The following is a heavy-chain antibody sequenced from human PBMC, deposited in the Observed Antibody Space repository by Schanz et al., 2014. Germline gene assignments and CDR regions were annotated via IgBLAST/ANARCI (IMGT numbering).Heavy chain of an antibody. CDR1: GFTFSDYY. V-gene: IGHV3-11*05. D-gene: IGHD6-13*01. J-gene: IGHJ4*01. CDR2: ISGTTTYT. CDR3: AREQIMAAAGLVDY. Sequence: QEQLLESGGGLVQPGGSLRLSCAASGFTFSDYYMSWIRQAPGKGLEWVSYISGTTTYTNYADSVKGRFTMSRDNAKNSLYLQMNSLRAEDTAVYYCAREQIMAAAGLVDYWGHGTLVTVSS.